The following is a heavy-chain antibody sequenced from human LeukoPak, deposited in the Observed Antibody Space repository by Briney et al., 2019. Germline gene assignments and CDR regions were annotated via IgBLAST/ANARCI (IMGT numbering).Heavy chain of an antibody. CDR1: GGSISSYY. CDR2: IYYSGST. D-gene: IGHD6-13*01. Sequence: SETLSLTCTVSGGSISSYYWSWIRQPPGKGLEWIGYIYYSGSTNYNPSLKSRVTISVDTSKNQFSLKLSSVTAADTAVYYCARAGFGDPNSSSWYFRQDGFDPWGQGTLVTVSS. V-gene: IGHV4-59*01. CDR3: ARAGFGDPNSSSWYFRQDGFDP. J-gene: IGHJ5*02.